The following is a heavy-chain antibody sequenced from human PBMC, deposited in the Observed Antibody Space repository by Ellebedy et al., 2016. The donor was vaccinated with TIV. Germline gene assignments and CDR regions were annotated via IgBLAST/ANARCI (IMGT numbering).Heavy chain of an antibody. D-gene: IGHD5-18*01. CDR2: ISSSSTYI. J-gene: IGHJ4*02. Sequence: PGGSLRLSCAASGFTFSTYTMNWVRQAPGKGLEWVSSISSSSTYIYYSDSVKGRFTISRDNAKNSLYLQMSSLRAEDTAVYYCARDRQRGQYTYTAFDSWGQGTLVTVSS. CDR1: GFTFSTYT. V-gene: IGHV3-21*01. CDR3: ARDRQRGQYTYTAFDS.